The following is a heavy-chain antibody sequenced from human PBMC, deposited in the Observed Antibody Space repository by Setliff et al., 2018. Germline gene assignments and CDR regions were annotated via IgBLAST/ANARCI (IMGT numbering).Heavy chain of an antibody. CDR1: GGSISSGSYY. CDR2: LHTSGST. V-gene: IGHV4-61*02. CDR3: ARDNTIVGATDY. Sequence: SETLSLTCAVSGGSISSGSYYWSWIRQPAGKGLEWVGRLHTSGSTNYNPSLKSRVTISVGTSKNQFSLKLSSVTAADTAVYFCARDNTIVGATDYWGQGTLVTVSS. J-gene: IGHJ4*02. D-gene: IGHD1-26*01.